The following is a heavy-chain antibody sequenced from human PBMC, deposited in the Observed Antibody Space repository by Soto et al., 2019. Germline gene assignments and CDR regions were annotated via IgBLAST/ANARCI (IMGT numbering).Heavy chain of an antibody. Sequence: ASVNVSCKASGGTFSSYTISWVRQAPGQGLEWMGRIIPILGIANYAQKFQGRVTITADKSTSTAYMELSSLRSEDTAVYYCARDGGYYYGSGSYGMDVWGQGTTVTVSS. J-gene: IGHJ6*02. CDR3: ARDGGYYYGSGSYGMDV. CDR2: IIPILGIA. CDR1: GGTFSSYT. D-gene: IGHD3-10*01. V-gene: IGHV1-69*04.